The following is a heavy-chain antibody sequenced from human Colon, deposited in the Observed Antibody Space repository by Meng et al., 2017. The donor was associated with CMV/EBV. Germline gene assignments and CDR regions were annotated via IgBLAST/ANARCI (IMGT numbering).Heavy chain of an antibody. D-gene: IGHD5-24*01. CDR1: GFSFSTYA. Sequence: CVAPGFSFSTYAMSWLRQAPGRGLEWVTLISSNGDSTYYAGSVKGRFIVSRDNSTNTLSLQVNGLRAEDTAVYYCATLKWLNYYFEYWGQGTLVTVSS. CDR2: ISSNGDST. J-gene: IGHJ4*02. CDR3: ATLKWLNYYFEY. V-gene: IGHV3-23*01.